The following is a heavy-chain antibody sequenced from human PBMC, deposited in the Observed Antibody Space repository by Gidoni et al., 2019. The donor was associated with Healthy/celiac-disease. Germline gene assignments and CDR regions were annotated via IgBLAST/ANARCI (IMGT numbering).Heavy chain of an antibody. J-gene: IGHJ4*02. CDR3: AKVGGAAAGKYFDY. CDR1: GGSFSGYY. CDR2: INHSGST. D-gene: IGHD6-13*01. V-gene: IGHV4-34*01. Sequence: QVQLQRWGAGLLKPSETLSLTCAVYGGSFSGYYWSWIRQPPGKGLEWIGEINHSGSTNYNPSLKSRVTISVDTSKNQFSLKLSSVTAADTAVYYCAKVGGAAAGKYFDYWGQGTLVTVSS.